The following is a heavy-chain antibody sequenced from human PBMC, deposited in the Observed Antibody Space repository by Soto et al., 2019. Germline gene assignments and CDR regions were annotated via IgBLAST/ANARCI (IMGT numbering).Heavy chain of an antibody. CDR1: GNFFSNYW. J-gene: IGHJ4*02. CDR3: ARHWGSRVELRPPGD. CDR2: IFVGDSDT. V-gene: IGHV5-51*01. D-gene: IGHD1-7*01. Sequence: GESLKISCKVSGNFFSNYWIAWLRQMPGKGLEWMGVIFVGDSDTRYSPSFEGQVTISADKSISTVYLQWDSLKASDTAIYYCARHWGSRVELRPPGDWGQGTQVTVSS.